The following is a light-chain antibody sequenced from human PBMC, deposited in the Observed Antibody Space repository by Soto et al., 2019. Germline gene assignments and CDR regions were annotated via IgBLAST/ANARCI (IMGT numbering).Light chain of an antibody. V-gene: IGKV4-1*01. CDR3: QQFHSNPPT. Sequence: DTVMTQSPDSLAVSLGERATINCKSSQTVLHSSNSKNYLAWYQQKPGQPPKLLIYWASIRESGVTERISGSGSGTDFTLTISSLHVEDVAVYYCQQFHSNPPTFGGGTKVDIK. CDR1: QTVLHSSNSKNY. CDR2: WAS. J-gene: IGKJ4*01.